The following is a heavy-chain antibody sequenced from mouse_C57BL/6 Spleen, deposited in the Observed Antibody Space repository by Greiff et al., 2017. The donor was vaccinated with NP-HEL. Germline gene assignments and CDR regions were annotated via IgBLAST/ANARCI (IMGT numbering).Heavy chain of an antibody. CDR1: GFNIKDYY. Sequence: EVKLVESGAELVKPGASVKLSCTASGFNIKDYYMHWVKQRTEQGLEWIGRIDPEDGETKYAPKFQGKATITADTSSNTAYLQLSSLTSEDTAVYYCARSYGNFRYAMDYWGQGTSVTVSS. J-gene: IGHJ4*01. CDR2: IDPEDGET. D-gene: IGHD2-1*01. V-gene: IGHV14-2*01. CDR3: ARSYGNFRYAMDY.